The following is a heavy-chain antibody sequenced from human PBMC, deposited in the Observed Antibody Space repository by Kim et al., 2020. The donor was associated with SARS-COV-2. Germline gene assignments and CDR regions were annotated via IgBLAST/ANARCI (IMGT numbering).Heavy chain of an antibody. V-gene: IGHV3-23*01. J-gene: IGHJ4*02. D-gene: IGHD3-22*01. CDR3: SSLAEPKDYDSTH. Sequence: YADSVKGRFTISRDNSKNTLYLQMNSLRAEDTAVYYCSSLAEPKDYDSTHWGQGTLVTVSS.